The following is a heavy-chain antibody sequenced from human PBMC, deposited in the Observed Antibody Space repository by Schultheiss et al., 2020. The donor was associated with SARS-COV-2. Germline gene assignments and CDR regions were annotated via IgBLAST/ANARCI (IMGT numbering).Heavy chain of an antibody. CDR3: ARQKPLVGAAYHYMDV. V-gene: IGHV4-38-2*01. J-gene: IGHJ6*03. CDR1: GFTVSSNY. CDR2: IYHSGST. D-gene: IGHD1-26*01. Sequence: SCAASGFTVSSNYMSWVRQAPGKGLEWIGSIYHSGSTYYNPSLKSRVTISVDTSKNQFSLKLSSVTAADTAVYYCARQKPLVGAAYHYMDVWGKGTTVTVSS.